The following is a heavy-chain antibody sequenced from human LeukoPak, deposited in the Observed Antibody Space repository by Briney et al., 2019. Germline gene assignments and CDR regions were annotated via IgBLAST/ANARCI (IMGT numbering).Heavy chain of an antibody. V-gene: IGHV3-30*04. J-gene: IGHJ4*02. CDR2: ISHDGRHK. Sequence: PGRSLRLSCAASGLSFGTYAMHWVRQTPAKGLERVAVISHDGRHKFYSDSVKGRFTISRDNSKTMVSLQMNSLRLGDTAVYYCVSGAGGGYSYGYFDYWGQGTLVTVSS. D-gene: IGHD5-18*01. CDR3: VSGAGGGYSYGYFDY. CDR1: GLSFGTYA.